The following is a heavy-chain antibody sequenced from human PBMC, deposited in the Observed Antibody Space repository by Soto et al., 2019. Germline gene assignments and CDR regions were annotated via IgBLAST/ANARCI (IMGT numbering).Heavy chain of an antibody. J-gene: IGHJ4*02. CDR1: GFTFNNYW. CDR3: ARDSIAGSGSCDN. D-gene: IGHD3-10*01. CDR2: IKTDGSSP. Sequence: GGSLRLSCVASGFTFNNYWMHWVRQVPGKGLVWVSRIKTDGSSPNYADSVEGRFTISSDNAKNTLYLQMNSLRAEDTAVYYCARDSIAGSGSCDNSGQGPLVTVYS. V-gene: IGHV3-74*01.